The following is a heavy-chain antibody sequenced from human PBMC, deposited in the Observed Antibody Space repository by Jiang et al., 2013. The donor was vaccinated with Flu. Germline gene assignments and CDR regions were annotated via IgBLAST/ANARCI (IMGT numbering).Heavy chain of an antibody. CDR2: VIPSFPTA. V-gene: IGHV1-69*06. D-gene: IGHD6-13*01. Sequence: GAEVKKPGSSVRVSCKASGYTFSSYAITWVRQAPGQGLEWVGGVIPSFPTANYAQEFQGRITITADKSTATAYMELRGLRSEDTAVYYCAKSVEVGPAGTYIDLYYYSFMDVWGKGTTVTVSS. CDR3: AKSVEVGPAGTYIDLYYYSFMDV. CDR1: GYTFSSYA. J-gene: IGHJ6*03.